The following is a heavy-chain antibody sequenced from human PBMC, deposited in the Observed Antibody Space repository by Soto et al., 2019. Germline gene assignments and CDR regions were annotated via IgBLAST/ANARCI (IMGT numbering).Heavy chain of an antibody. CDR3: ARGLVGNYYDSSGYYDY. Sequence: QVQLVESGGGVVQPGRSLRLSCAASGFTFSSYGMHWVRQAPGKGLEWVAVIWYDGSNKYYADSVKGRFTISRDNSKNTLYLQMNSLRAEDTAVYYCARGLVGNYYDSSGYYDYWGQGTLVTVSS. CDR1: GFTFSSYG. V-gene: IGHV3-33*01. CDR2: IWYDGSNK. D-gene: IGHD3-22*01. J-gene: IGHJ4*02.